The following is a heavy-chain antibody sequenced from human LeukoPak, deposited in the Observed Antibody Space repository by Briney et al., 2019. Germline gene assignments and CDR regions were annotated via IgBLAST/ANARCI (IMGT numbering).Heavy chain of an antibody. V-gene: IGHV3-23*01. Sequence: GGSLRLSCAASGFTFSSYAMSWIRQAPGKGLEWVSAISGSGGSTYYADSVKGRFTISRDNSKNTLYLQMNSLRAEDTAVYYCAKETDQYYYYGMDVWGQGTTVTVSS. CDR1: GFTFSSYA. J-gene: IGHJ6*02. CDR3: AKETDQYYYYGMDV. CDR2: ISGSGGST.